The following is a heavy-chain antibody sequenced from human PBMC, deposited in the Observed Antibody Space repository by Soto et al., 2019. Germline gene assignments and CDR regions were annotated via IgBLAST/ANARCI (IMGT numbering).Heavy chain of an antibody. D-gene: IGHD2-21*02. V-gene: IGHV4-34*01. CDR3: ARVERVTATTVVDAFVI. CDR2: MSHSGGT. J-gene: IGHJ3*02. Sequence: QVQLQQWGAGLLKPSETLSLTCAVYGGFVSSGSYYWSWIRQPPGKGLEWIGEMSHSGGTHFNPSLKSRVTISVDTSKNQFSLKMSSVTAADTALYYCARVERVTATTVVDAFVIWGPGTMVTVPS. CDR1: GGFVSSGSYY.